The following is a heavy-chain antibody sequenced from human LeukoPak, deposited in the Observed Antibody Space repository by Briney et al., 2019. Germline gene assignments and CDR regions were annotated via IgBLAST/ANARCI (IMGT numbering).Heavy chain of an antibody. D-gene: IGHD6-13*01. V-gene: IGHV3-23*01. J-gene: IGHJ4*02. CDR3: AKQRIAAAGPYYFDY. CDR1: GFTFSSYA. CDR2: ISGSGGST. Sequence: GGPLRLHCTASGFTFSSYAMSWARHAPGKALEWVSAISGSGGSTYYADSVKGRFTISRDNSKNTLYLQMNSLRAEDTAVYYCAKQRIAAAGPYYFDYWGQGTLVTVSS.